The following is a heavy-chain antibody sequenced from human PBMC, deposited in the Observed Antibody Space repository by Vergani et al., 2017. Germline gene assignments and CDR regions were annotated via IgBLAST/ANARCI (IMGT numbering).Heavy chain of an antibody. CDR1: GFTFSSYA. V-gene: IGHV3-23*01. J-gene: IGHJ5*02. D-gene: IGHD6-13*01. CDR3: AKVRGGSSWYKGESWFDH. CDR2: ISGSGGST. Sequence: EVQLLESGGGLVQPGGSLRLSCAASGFTFSSYAMSWVRQAPGKGLEWVSDISGSGGSTYYADSVKGRFTISRDNSKNTLYLQMNSLRAEETAVYYCAKVRGGSSWYKGESWFDHWGQGTLVTVSS.